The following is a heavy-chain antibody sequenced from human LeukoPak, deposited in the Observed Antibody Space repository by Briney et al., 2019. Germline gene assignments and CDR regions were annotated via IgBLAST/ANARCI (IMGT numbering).Heavy chain of an antibody. D-gene: IGHD2-21*01. V-gene: IGHV3-30*02. CDR3: AKGGVAPDY. CDR2: IRLDGSDK. CDR1: GFTFSTYA. Sequence: GGSLRLSCEASGFTFSTYAMHWVRQAPGKGLEWVAFIRLDGSDKYYADSVKGRFTISRDNSKNTLYLQMNSLIPEDTAVYYCAKGGVAPDYWGQGTLVTVSS. J-gene: IGHJ4*02.